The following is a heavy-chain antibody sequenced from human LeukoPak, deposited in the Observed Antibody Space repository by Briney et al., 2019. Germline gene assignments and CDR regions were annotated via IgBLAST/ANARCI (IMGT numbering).Heavy chain of an antibody. Sequence: GGSLRLSCAASGFTFDDYAMSWVRQAPGKGLEWVSAISGSGGSTYYADSVKGRFTISRDNSKNTLYLQMNSLRAEDTAVYYCAKGGTYYYDSSGYFRAEYFQHWGQGTLVTVSS. CDR3: AKGGTYYYDSSGYFRAEYFQH. J-gene: IGHJ1*01. D-gene: IGHD3-22*01. CDR2: ISGSGGST. CDR1: GFTFDDYA. V-gene: IGHV3-23*01.